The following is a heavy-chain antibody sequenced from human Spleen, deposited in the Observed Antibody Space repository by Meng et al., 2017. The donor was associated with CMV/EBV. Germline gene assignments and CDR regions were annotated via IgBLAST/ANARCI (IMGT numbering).Heavy chain of an antibody. J-gene: IGHJ6*02. CDR2: ISAYNGNT. V-gene: IGHV1-18*04. D-gene: IGHD2-2*01. CDR3: ARDLSVVVPADLYYYYGMDV. Sequence: ASVKVSCKTSGYTFTGYYMFWVRQAPGQGLEWMGWISAYNGNTNYAQKLQGRVTMTTDTSTSTAYMELRSLRSDDTAVYYCARDLSVVVPADLYYYYGMDVWGQGTTVTVSS. CDR1: GYTFTGYY.